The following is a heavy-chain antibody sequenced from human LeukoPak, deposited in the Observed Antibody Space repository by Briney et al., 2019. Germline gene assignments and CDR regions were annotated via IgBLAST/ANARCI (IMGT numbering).Heavy chain of an antibody. CDR3: ARYSSSWYAFDY. J-gene: IGHJ4*02. V-gene: IGHV3-23*01. CDR2: ISGSGGST. D-gene: IGHD6-13*01. CDR1: GFTFSSYA. Sequence: GGSLRLSCAAAGFTFSSYAMSWVRQAPGKGLEWVSAISGSGGSTYYADSVKGRFTISRDNSKNTLYLQMNSLRAEDTAVYYCARYSSSWYAFDYWGQGTLVTVSS.